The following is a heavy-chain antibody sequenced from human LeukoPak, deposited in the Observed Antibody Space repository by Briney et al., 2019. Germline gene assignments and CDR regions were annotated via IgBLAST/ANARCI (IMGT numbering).Heavy chain of an antibody. CDR3: ARGQGYYGSGSWNYYYGMDV. D-gene: IGHD3-10*01. CDR2: INHSGST. CDR1: GGSFSGYY. Sequence: PSETLSLTCAVYGGSFSGYYWSWIRQPPGKGLEWIGEINHSGSTNYNPSLKSRVTISVDTSQNQFSLKLSSVTAADTAVYYCARGQGYYGSGSWNYYYGMDVWGQGTTVTVSS. V-gene: IGHV4-34*01. J-gene: IGHJ6*02.